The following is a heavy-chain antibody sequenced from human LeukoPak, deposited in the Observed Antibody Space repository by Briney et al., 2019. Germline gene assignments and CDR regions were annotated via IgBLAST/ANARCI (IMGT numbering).Heavy chain of an antibody. Sequence: GGSLRLSCAASGFIFSTYGMHWVRQAPGKGLEWVAFIQFDGSEKFYADSVKGRFTISRDNSKNTLYLQMNSLRPEDTAVYYCTRDSGYNAFDIWGQGTMVTVSS. CDR1: GFIFSTYG. J-gene: IGHJ3*02. V-gene: IGHV3-30*02. CDR3: TRDSGYNAFDI. CDR2: IQFDGSEK. D-gene: IGHD5-12*01.